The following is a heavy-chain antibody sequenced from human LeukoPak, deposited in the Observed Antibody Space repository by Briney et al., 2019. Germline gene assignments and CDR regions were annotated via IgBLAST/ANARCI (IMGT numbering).Heavy chain of an antibody. CDR3: ARDRGTGYSYGPTDY. V-gene: IGHV1-18*01. J-gene: IGHJ4*02. Sequence: ASVKVSCKASGYTFTSYGISWERQAPGQGLEWMGWISAYNGNTHYAQKLQGRVTMTTDTSTSTAYMELRSLRSDDTAVYYCARDRGTGYSYGPTDYWGQGTLVTVSS. CDR1: GYTFTSYG. D-gene: IGHD5-18*01. CDR2: ISAYNGNT.